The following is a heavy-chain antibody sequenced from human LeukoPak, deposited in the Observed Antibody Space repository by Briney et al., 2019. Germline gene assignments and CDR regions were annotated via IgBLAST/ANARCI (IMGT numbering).Heavy chain of an antibody. CDR3: TKDSSPGLYYFDY. V-gene: IGHV3-9*01. CDR1: GFTFDDYA. Sequence: PAGRSLRLSCAASGFTFDDYAMHWVRQASGKGLEWVSGISWNGGTIGYADSVKGRFTISRDNAKKSLYLQMNSLRAEDTALYYCTKDSSPGLYYFDYWGQGPLVTVSS. J-gene: IGHJ4*02. D-gene: IGHD3/OR15-3a*01. CDR2: ISWNGGTI.